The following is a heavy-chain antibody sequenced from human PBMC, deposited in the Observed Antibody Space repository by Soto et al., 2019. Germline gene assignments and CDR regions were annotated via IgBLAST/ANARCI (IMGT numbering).Heavy chain of an antibody. CDR1: GFTFSAQY. V-gene: IGHV3-11*01. CDR3: ATDPYYYASGF. Sequence: PGGSLRLSCAASGFTFSAQYMTWIRQAPGKGLEWVSKISGDATLTYYADSVKGRFTVSRDNAKNLVYLQMNSLRPEDTAFYYCATDPYYYASGFWGQGTLVTVSS. D-gene: IGHD3-10*01. CDR2: ISGDATLT. J-gene: IGHJ4*02.